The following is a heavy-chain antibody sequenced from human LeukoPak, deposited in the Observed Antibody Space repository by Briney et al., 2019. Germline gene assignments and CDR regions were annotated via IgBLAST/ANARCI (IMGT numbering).Heavy chain of an antibody. V-gene: IGHV3-21*01. J-gene: IGHJ4*02. D-gene: IGHD1-20*01. CDR2: ISSSSSYI. CDR3: ARDITIRMVPFDY. CDR1: GFTFSSYS. Sequence: GGSLRLSCAASGFTFSSYSMNWVRQAPGKGLEWVSSISSSSSYIYYADSVKGQFTFSRDNAKNSLYLQMNSLRAEDTAVYYCARDITIRMVPFDYWGQGTLVTVSS.